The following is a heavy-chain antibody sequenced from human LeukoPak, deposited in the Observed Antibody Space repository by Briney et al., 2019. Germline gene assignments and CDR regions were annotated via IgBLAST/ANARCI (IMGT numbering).Heavy chain of an antibody. Sequence: TGGSLRLSCAASGFIFDDYAMHWVRQAPGKGLEWVSGISWNSGSIGYADSVKGRFTISRDNAKNSLYLQMNSLRAEDTALYYCAKLRDGYLDWGQGTLVTGSS. CDR3: AKLRDGYLD. D-gene: IGHD5-24*01. CDR2: ISWNSGSI. J-gene: IGHJ4*02. V-gene: IGHV3-9*01. CDR1: GFIFDDYA.